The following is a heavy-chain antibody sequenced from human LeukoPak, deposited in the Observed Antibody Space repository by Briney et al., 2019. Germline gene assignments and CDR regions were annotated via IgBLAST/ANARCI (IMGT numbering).Heavy chain of an antibody. CDR3: PRGGATSTWYWFF. CDR1: GFTFSSHW. V-gene: IGHV3-7*01. CDR2: INKDGSEQ. Sequence: GGSLRLSCAASGFTFSSHWMTWVRQAPGKGPEWVASINKDGSEQYYVDSVKGRFTISRDNAKNSLSLQVSSLRAEATAVYYCPRGGATSTWYWFFWGQGTLVTVSS. J-gene: IGHJ4*02. D-gene: IGHD6-13*01.